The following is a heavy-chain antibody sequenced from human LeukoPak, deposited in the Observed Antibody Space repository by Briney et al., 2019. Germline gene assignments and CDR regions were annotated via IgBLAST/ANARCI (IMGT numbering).Heavy chain of an antibody. J-gene: IGHJ4*02. D-gene: IGHD1-26*01. CDR2: INTDGSST. CDR3: AREIIGGASFLDY. Sequence: GGSLRLSCAASGFTFSSYWMHWVRQAPGKGLVWVSRINTDGSSTSYADSVKGRFTISIDNAKSSLYLQMNSLRAEDTAVYYCAREIIGGASFLDYWGQGTLVTVSS. CDR1: GFTFSSYW. V-gene: IGHV3-74*01.